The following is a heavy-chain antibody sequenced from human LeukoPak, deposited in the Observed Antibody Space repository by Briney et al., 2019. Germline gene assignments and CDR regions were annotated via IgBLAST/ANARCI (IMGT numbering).Heavy chain of an antibody. CDR3: ARLYCSGGSCHFDY. CDR1: KFTFSFYG. V-gene: IGHV3-30*02. CDR2: IRFNGNDK. Sequence: PGGSLRLSCAASKFTFSFYGMHWVRQAPGKGLEWVTFIRFNGNDKYYADSVKGRFTISRDNSKNTLYLQMNSLRAEDTAVYYCARLYCSGGSCHFDYWGQGTLVTVSS. D-gene: IGHD2-15*01. J-gene: IGHJ4*02.